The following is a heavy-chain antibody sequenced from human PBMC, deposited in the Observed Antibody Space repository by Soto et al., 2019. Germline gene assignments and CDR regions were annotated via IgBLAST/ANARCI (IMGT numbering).Heavy chain of an antibody. Sequence: PSVKVSCKASGYTFTGYYMHWVRQAPGQGLEWMCLIIPNSGGTNYAHKFQGWVTMTRDTSFSTAFMELSRLRSDDTAVYYCSREGCSGGSCYSYGGWFDPWGQGTLVTVSS. V-gene: IGHV1-2*04. D-gene: IGHD2-15*01. J-gene: IGHJ5*02. CDR1: GYTFTGYY. CDR3: SREGCSGGSCYSYGGWFDP. CDR2: IIPNSGGT.